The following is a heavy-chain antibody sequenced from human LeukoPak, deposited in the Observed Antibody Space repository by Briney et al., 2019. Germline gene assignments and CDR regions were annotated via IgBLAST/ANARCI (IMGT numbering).Heavy chain of an antibody. J-gene: IGHJ4*02. CDR2: ISGSGGST. CDR1: GFTFSSYA. CDR3: AKPYYYDSSGFHFDY. V-gene: IGHV3-23*01. D-gene: IGHD3-22*01. Sequence: GASLRPSCAASGFTFSSYAMSWVRQAPGKGLEWVSAISGSGGSTYYADSVKGRFTISRNNSKNTLYLQMNSLRAEDTAVYYCAKPYYYDSSGFHFDYWGQGTLVTVSS.